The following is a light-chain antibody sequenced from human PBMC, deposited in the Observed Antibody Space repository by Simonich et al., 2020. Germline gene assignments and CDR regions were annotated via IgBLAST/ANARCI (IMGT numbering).Light chain of an antibody. J-gene: IGKJ5*01. Sequence: DIVMTQSPDSLAVSLGESATIKFKYSKSVLYSSNNKNYLAWYQQKPGQPPKLLLYWASTRESGVPDRCSGSGSGTDFTRTISSLQPEDFATYYCQQSDSTLSITFGQGTRLEIK. V-gene: IGKV4-1*01. CDR2: WAS. CDR3: QQSDSTLSIT. CDR1: KSVLYSSNNKNY.